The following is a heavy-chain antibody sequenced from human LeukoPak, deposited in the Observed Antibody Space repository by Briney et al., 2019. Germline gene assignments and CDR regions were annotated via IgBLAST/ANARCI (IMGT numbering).Heavy chain of an antibody. CDR1: GGSFSGYY. Sequence: SETLSLTCAVYGGSFSGYYWSWIRQTPGKGLEWIGEINHSGSTNYNPSLKSRVTISVDTSKNQFSLKLSSVTAADTAVYYCARAGFSVAGTFNYWGQGTLVTVSS. CDR2: INHSGST. D-gene: IGHD6-19*01. CDR3: ARAGFSVAGTFNY. V-gene: IGHV4-34*01. J-gene: IGHJ4*02.